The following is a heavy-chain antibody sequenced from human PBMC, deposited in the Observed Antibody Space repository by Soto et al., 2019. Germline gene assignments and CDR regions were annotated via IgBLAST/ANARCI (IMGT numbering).Heavy chain of an antibody. CDR3: AKDFRSGIAAPGYYGMDV. J-gene: IGHJ6*02. Sequence: GGSLRLSCAASGFTFSSYAMSWVRQAPGKGLEWVSAISGSGGSTYYADSVKGRFTISRDNSKNTLYLQMNSLRAEDTAVYYCAKDFRSGIAAPGYYGMDVWGQGPTVTVSS. D-gene: IGHD6-13*01. CDR2: ISGSGGST. CDR1: GFTFSSYA. V-gene: IGHV3-23*01.